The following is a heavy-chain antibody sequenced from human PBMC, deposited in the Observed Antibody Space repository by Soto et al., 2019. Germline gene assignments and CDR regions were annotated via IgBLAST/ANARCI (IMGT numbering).Heavy chain of an antibody. CDR3: ARDRNFWSGYSGMDV. CDR2: IIPIFGTA. CDR1: GGTFSSYA. V-gene: IGHV1-69*06. D-gene: IGHD3-3*01. Sequence: GASVKVSCKASGGTFSSYAISWVRQAPGQGLEWMGGIIPIFGTANYAQKFQGRVTITADKSTSTAYMELSSLRSEDTAVYYCARDRNFWSGYSGMDVWGQGTTATVSS. J-gene: IGHJ6*02.